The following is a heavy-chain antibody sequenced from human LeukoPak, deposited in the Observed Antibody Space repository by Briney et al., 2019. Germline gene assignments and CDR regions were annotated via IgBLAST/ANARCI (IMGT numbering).Heavy chain of an antibody. CDR1: GFTFDDYA. Sequence: GRSLRLSCAASGFTFDDYAMHWVRQAPGKGLEWVSGIGWNSGSIGYADSVKGRFTISRDNAKNSLYLQMNSLRAEDMALYYCAKDVDSYGPHYFDYWGQGTLVTVSS. CDR2: IGWNSGSI. D-gene: IGHD5-18*01. J-gene: IGHJ4*02. V-gene: IGHV3-9*03. CDR3: AKDVDSYGPHYFDY.